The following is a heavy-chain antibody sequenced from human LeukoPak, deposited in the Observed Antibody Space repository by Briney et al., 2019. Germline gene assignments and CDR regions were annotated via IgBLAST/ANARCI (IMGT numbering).Heavy chain of an antibody. J-gene: IGHJ4*02. Sequence: GILRLSCAASGFTFSSYAMSWVRQAPGKGLEWVSAISGCGGSTYYADSVKGRFTISRDNSKNTLYLQMNSLRAEDTAVYYCAKDPVSYYDSSGYFPFDYWGQGTLVTVSS. V-gene: IGHV3-23*01. CDR2: ISGCGGST. CDR1: GFTFSSYA. CDR3: AKDPVSYYDSSGYFPFDY. D-gene: IGHD3-22*01.